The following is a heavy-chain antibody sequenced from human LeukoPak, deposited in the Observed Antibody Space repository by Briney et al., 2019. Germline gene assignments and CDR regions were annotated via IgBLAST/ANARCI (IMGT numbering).Heavy chain of an antibody. CDR3: ARIGGSGSYSGHYFDH. Sequence: GGSLRLSCAASGFTFSTYWMHWVRRAPGKGLVWVSRISTDGSVTSYADSVKGRFTISRDNAKNTMYLQMNSLRAEDTAVYYCARIGGSGSYSGHYFDHWGQGTLVTVSS. CDR2: ISTDGSVT. D-gene: IGHD3-10*01. CDR1: GFTFSTYW. J-gene: IGHJ4*02. V-gene: IGHV3-74*01.